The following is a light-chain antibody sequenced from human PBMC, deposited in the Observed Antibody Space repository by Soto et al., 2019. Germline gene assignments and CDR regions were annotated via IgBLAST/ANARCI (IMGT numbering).Light chain of an antibody. V-gene: IGKV3-15*01. CDR2: GAS. CDR1: QSVRSN. Sequence: EIVMTQSPATLSVSPGERATLSCRASQSVRSNLAWYQQKPGQAPRLLIYGASTRETGIRARFSGSGSGTEFTLTISRLEPEDFAVYYCQQYGSYPITFGQGTRLEIK. J-gene: IGKJ5*01. CDR3: QQYGSYPIT.